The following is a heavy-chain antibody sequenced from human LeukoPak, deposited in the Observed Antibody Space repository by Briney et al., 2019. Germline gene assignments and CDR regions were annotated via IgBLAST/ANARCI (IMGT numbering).Heavy chain of an antibody. J-gene: IGHJ4*02. D-gene: IGHD6-13*01. CDR2: IRYDGSNK. V-gene: IGHV3-30*02. CDR1: GFTFSSYG. Sequence: GGSLRLSCAASGFTFSSYGMHWVRQAPGKGLEWVAFIRYDGSNKYYADSVKGRFTISRDNSKNTLYLQMNSLRAEDTAVYYCAKDPSAAGKSPGFDYWGQGTLVTVSS. CDR3: AKDPSAAGKSPGFDY.